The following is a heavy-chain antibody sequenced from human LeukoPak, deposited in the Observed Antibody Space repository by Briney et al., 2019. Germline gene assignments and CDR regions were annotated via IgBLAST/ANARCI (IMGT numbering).Heavy chain of an antibody. Sequence: SETLSLTCTVSGGSISNYYWSWIRRPPGKRLEWIGFIYYSGGTSYNPSLKSRVSISVDTSKNQFSLRLSSVTAADTAVYYCARHSYGSNTIDYWGQGTLVTVSS. D-gene: IGHD5-18*01. CDR1: GGSISNYY. CDR3: ARHSYGSNTIDY. J-gene: IGHJ4*02. CDR2: IYYSGGT. V-gene: IGHV4-59*01.